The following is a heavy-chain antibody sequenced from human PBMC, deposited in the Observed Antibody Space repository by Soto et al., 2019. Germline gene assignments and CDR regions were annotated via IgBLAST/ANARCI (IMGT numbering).Heavy chain of an antibody. V-gene: IGHV3-30-3*01. CDR1: GFTFSSYA. Sequence: PGGSLRLSCAASGFTFSSYAMHWVRQAPGKGLEWVAVISYDGSNKYYADSVKGRFTISRDNSKNTLYLQMNSLRAEDTAVYYCARDYYYDSSGYYYVKAFEIWGQGTMV. CDR2: ISYDGSNK. J-gene: IGHJ3*02. CDR3: ARDYYYDSSGYYYVKAFEI. D-gene: IGHD3-22*01.